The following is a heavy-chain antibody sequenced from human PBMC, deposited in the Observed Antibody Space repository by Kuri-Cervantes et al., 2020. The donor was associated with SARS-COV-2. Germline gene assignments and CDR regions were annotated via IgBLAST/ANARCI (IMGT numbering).Heavy chain of an antibody. D-gene: IGHD3-16*02. V-gene: IGHV3-30*02. CDR2: IRYDGSNK. CDR3: ANLRLGALSSRHFDY. Sequence: GESLKISCAASGFTFSSYGMHWVRQAPGKGLEWVAFIRYDGSNKYYADSVKGRFTISRDNSKNTLYLQMNSLRAEDTAVHYCANLRLGALSSRHFDYWGQGTLVTVSS. J-gene: IGHJ4*02. CDR1: GFTFSSYG.